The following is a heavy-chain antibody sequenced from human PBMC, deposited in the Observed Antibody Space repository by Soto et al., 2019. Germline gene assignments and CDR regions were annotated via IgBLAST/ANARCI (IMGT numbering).Heavy chain of an antibody. D-gene: IGHD6-13*01. J-gene: IGHJ5*02. V-gene: IGHV4-34*01. CDR2: INHSGST. Sequence: SETLSLTCTVSGGSISSYYWSWIRQPPGKGLEWIGEINHSGSTNYNPSLKSRVTISVDTSKNQFSLKLSFVTAADTAVYYCASYGSSSAEGGGWFDPWGQGTLVTVSS. CDR1: GGSISSYY. CDR3: ASYGSSSAEGGGWFDP.